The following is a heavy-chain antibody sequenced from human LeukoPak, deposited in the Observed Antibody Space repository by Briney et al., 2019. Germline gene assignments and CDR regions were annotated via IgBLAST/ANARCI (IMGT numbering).Heavy chain of an antibody. CDR2: ISSSSSYI. CDR3: ARDSGSYRPLDI. Sequence: PGGSLRLSCAASELTSSTSWMNWVRQAPGKGLEWVSSISSSSSYIYYADSVKGRFTISRDNAKNSLYLQMNSLRAEDTAVYYCARDSGSYRPLDIWGQGTMVTVSS. V-gene: IGHV3-21*01. J-gene: IGHJ3*02. D-gene: IGHD1-26*01. CDR1: ELTSSTSW.